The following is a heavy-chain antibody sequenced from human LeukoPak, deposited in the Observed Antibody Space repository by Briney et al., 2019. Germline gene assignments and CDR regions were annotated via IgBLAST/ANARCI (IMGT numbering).Heavy chain of an antibody. Sequence: GGSLRLSCAASGFTFSSYSMNWVRQAPGKGLEWVSAISGSGGSTYYADSVKGRFTISRDNSKNTLYLQMNSLRAEDTAVDYCAKASPADYFDYWGQGTLVTVSS. CDR2: ISGSGGST. CDR1: GFTFSSYS. V-gene: IGHV3-23*01. J-gene: IGHJ4*02. CDR3: AKASPADYFDY.